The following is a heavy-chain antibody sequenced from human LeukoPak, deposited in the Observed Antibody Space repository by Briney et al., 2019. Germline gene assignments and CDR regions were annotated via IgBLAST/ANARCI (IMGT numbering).Heavy chain of an antibody. Sequence: SSETLSLTCAVYGGSFSGYYWSWIRQPPGKGLEWIGEINHSGSTNYNPSLKSRVTISVDTSKNQFSLQLNSVTPEDTAVYYCARADLGYSGSYYLFDYWGQGTLVTVSS. CDR1: GGSFSGYY. J-gene: IGHJ4*02. CDR2: INHSGST. D-gene: IGHD1-26*01. V-gene: IGHV4-34*01. CDR3: ARADLGYSGSYYLFDY.